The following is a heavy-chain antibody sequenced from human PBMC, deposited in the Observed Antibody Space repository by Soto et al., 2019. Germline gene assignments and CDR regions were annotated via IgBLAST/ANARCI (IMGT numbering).Heavy chain of an antibody. J-gene: IGHJ3*02. CDR2: ITNTDYNT. D-gene: IGHD3-16*01. CDR1: GFTFSDYY. CDR3: AKIRGAWGYVFDI. V-gene: IGHV3-11*06. Sequence: QVQLVESGGGLVKPGGSLRLSCTASGFTFSDYYMSWIRQAPGKGLEWVSYITNTDYNTKYADSVKGRFTMSRDNAKKSLSIQMDSLRAEDTAVYYCAKIRGAWGYVFDIWGQGTMVIVSS.